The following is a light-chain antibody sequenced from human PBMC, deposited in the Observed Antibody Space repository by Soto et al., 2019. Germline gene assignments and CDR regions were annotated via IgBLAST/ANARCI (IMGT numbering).Light chain of an antibody. CDR3: QQRSNWHPGFT. J-gene: IGKJ3*01. CDR2: DAS. CDR1: QSVSSY. V-gene: IGKV3-11*01. Sequence: EIVLTQSPATLSLSPGERATLSCRASQSVSSYLAWYQQKPGQAPRLLIYDASNRATGIPARFSGSGSGTDFTLTISSIGHEDFAVYYCQQRSNWHPGFTFGPGTKVDIK.